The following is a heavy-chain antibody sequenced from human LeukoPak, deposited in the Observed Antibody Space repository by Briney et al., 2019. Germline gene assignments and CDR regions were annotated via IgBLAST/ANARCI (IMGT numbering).Heavy chain of an antibody. CDR1: GGSISPYC. Sequence: SETLSLTCTVSGGSISPYCWSWIRQPPGKGLEWIGYICHTGTTNYNPSLQSRLTFSVDTSKTHFSLELTSVTAADTAVYYCARDKSVGATPLDYWGQGTLVTVSS. J-gene: IGHJ4*02. CDR3: ARDKSVGATPLDY. V-gene: IGHV4-4*08. CDR2: ICHTGTT. D-gene: IGHD1-26*01.